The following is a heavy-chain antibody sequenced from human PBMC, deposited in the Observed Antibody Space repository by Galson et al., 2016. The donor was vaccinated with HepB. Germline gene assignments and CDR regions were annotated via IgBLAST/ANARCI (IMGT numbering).Heavy chain of an antibody. D-gene: IGHD5-24*01. CDR1: GGSVSSSGYY. Sequence: ETLSLTCTVSGGSVSSSGYYWDWIRQPPGKGLEWIGSIYSSGSTYYNPSLKSPVTISVDTSKKQFSLKLSSVTAADTAVYYCARRDGYNYYSYGMDVWGQGTTVTVSS. CDR2: IYSSGST. J-gene: IGHJ6*02. CDR3: ARRDGYNYYSYGMDV. V-gene: IGHV4-39*01.